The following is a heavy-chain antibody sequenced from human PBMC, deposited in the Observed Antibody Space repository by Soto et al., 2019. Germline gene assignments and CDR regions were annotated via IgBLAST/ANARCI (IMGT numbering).Heavy chain of an antibody. J-gene: IGHJ5*02. CDR1: GFTLSSTG. CDR3: AKDWGSSGWFNWFDP. Sequence: QVQLVESVGGVVQPGRSLRLSCVASGFTLSSTGMHWVRQAPGKGLEWVAMISYDGSNTFYADSVKGRFTISRDNSWNTLYLQMDSLRPEDTSVYYCAKDWGSSGWFNWFDPWGQGTLVTVSS. D-gene: IGHD6-19*01. V-gene: IGHV3-30*18. CDR2: ISYDGSNT.